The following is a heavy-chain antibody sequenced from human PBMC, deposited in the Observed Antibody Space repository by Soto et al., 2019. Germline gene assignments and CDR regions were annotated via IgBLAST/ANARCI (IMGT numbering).Heavy chain of an antibody. CDR3: ARGSGGGVIYDY. J-gene: IGHJ4*02. CDR1: GGSISSGVYY. Sequence: SETLSLTCTVSGGSISSGVYYWTWIRQHPGKGLEWIGYIYYSGITYYNPSLKSRVTISVDTSNNQFSLKLSSVTAADTAVYYCARGSGGGVIYDYWGQGTLVTVSS. D-gene: IGHD3-16*02. CDR2: IYYSGIT. V-gene: IGHV4-31*03.